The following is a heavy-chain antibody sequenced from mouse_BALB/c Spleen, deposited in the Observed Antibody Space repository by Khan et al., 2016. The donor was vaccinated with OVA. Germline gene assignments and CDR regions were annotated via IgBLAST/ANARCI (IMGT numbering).Heavy chain of an antibody. V-gene: IGHV1-69*02. CDR1: GYTFSNYW. CDR2: IYPSDSYT. Sequence: QVQLQQPGTELVRPGASVKLSCKASGYTFSNYWINWVKQRPGQGLEWIGNIYPSDSYTNYNQNFKDKATLTVDKSSSTAYMQLSSPTSEDSAAYYCSREVRLHYYAMDYWGQGTSVTVSS. D-gene: IGHD2-14*01. J-gene: IGHJ4*01. CDR3: SREVRLHYYAMDY.